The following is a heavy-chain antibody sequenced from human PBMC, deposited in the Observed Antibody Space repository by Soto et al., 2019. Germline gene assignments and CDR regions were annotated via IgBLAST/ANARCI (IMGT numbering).Heavy chain of an antibody. J-gene: IGHJ5*02. Sequence: PGGSLRLSCAASGFTFSSYGMHWVRQAPGKGLEWVAVIWYDGSNKYYADSVKGRFTISRDNSKNTLYLQMNSLRAEDTAVYYCAREAGSMVTPRGFDPWGQGTLVSVSS. CDR1: GFTFSSYG. CDR2: IWYDGSNK. CDR3: AREAGSMVTPRGFDP. V-gene: IGHV3-33*01. D-gene: IGHD3-10*01.